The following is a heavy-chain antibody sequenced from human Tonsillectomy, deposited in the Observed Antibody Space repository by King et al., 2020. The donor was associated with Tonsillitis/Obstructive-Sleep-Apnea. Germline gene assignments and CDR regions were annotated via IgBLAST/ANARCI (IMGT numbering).Heavy chain of an antibody. J-gene: IGHJ5*01. Sequence: QLVQSGTEVKKPGSSVKVSCKASGGTFSSYAINWVRQAPGQGLEWMGEIIPILGIANYAQKIQGRVTITADKSTSTAYMELSSLKSEDTAVYYCARGGGVYTWFDSWGQGTLVTVSS. CDR1: GGTFSSYA. V-gene: IGHV1-69*10. CDR3: ARGGGVYTWFDS. D-gene: IGHD5/OR15-5a*01. CDR2: IIPILGIA.